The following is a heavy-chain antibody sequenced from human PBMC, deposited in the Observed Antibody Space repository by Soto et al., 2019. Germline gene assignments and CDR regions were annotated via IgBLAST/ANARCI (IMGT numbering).Heavy chain of an antibody. V-gene: IGHV1-18*01. J-gene: IGHJ4*02. CDR1: GYTFTNSG. D-gene: IGHD3-9*01. Sequence: ASVKVSCKASGYTFTNSGISWVLQAPAQGLGWMGWISTDNGNTNYAQHLQGRVSMTTDTSTSTVYMELSSLRSEDTAVYYCARDPGLRYFDWLSSYYFDYWGQGTLVTAPQ. CDR2: ISTDNGNT. CDR3: ARDPGLRYFDWLSSYYFDY.